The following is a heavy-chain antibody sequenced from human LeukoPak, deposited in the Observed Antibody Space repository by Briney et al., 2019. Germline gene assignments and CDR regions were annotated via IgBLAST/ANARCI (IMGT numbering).Heavy chain of an antibody. Sequence: PGGSLRLSCAASGFTFSSYGMHWVRQAPGKGLEWVAVISYDGSNKYYADSVKGRFTISRDNSKNTLYLQMNSLRAEDTAVYYCANPGLYYDFWSGYNTPLYFQHWGQGTLVTVSS. V-gene: IGHV3-30*18. CDR3: ANPGLYYDFWSGYNTPLYFQH. J-gene: IGHJ1*01. D-gene: IGHD3-3*01. CDR1: GFTFSSYG. CDR2: ISYDGSNK.